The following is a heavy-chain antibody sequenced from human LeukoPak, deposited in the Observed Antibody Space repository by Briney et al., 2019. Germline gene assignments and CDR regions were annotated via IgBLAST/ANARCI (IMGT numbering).Heavy chain of an antibody. V-gene: IGHV3-9*01. Sequence: GGSLRLSCAASGFTFDDYAMHWVRQAPGKGLEWVSGISWNSGSIGYADSVKGRFTISRDNAKNPLYLQMNSLRAEDTALYYCAKAPPYYYYGMDVWGQGTTVTVSS. J-gene: IGHJ6*02. CDR1: GFTFDDYA. CDR2: ISWNSGSI. CDR3: AKAPPYYYYGMDV.